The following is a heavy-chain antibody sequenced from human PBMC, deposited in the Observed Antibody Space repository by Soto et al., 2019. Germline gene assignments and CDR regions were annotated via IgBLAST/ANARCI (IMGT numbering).Heavy chain of an antibody. D-gene: IGHD4-17*01. CDR3: GRDHTTDYGNYARLINYFDY. CDR2: ISAYNGNT. CDR1: GYTFTSYG. Sequence: QVQLGQSGAEVKKPGASVKVSCKASGYTFTSYGISWVRQAPGQGLEWMGWISAYNGNTNYSQKFQGRVTMTTDTTKRTVYMALTSMRANDTAVYYCGRDHTTDYGNYARLINYFDYWGQGSLVTVSS. J-gene: IGHJ4*02. V-gene: IGHV1-18*01.